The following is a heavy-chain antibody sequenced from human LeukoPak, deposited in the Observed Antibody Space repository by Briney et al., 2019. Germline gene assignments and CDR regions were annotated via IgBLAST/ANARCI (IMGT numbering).Heavy chain of an antibody. J-gene: IGHJ4*02. V-gene: IGHV1-24*01. CDR3: ALGIAVAGTPLDY. CDR1: GYTLTELS. Sequence: ASVKVSCKVSGYTLTELSMHWVRQAPGEGLEWMGGFDPEDGETIYAQKFQGRVTMTEDTSTDTAYMELSSLRSEDTAVYYCALGIAVAGTPLDYWGQGTLVTVSS. D-gene: IGHD6-19*01. CDR2: FDPEDGET.